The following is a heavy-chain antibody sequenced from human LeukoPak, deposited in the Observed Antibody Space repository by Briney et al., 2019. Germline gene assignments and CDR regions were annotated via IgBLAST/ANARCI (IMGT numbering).Heavy chain of an antibody. CDR2: IYPGDSDT. Sequence: PGESLQISCKGSGYRFATYWIGWVRQMPGKGLEWMGIIYPGDSDTRYSPSFQGQVTISADKSISTAYLQWSSLKASDTAMYYCARHSKDSSGYYSWSFDYWGQGTLVTVSS. D-gene: IGHD3-22*01. CDR3: ARHSKDSSGYYSWSFDY. CDR1: GYRFATYW. J-gene: IGHJ4*02. V-gene: IGHV5-51*01.